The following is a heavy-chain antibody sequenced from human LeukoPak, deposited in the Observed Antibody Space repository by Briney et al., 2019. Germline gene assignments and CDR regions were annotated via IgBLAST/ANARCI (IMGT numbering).Heavy chain of an antibody. J-gene: IGHJ3*02. V-gene: IGHV1-18*01. CDR3: ARGSYYYDSSGYPRPDAFDI. CDR2: ISAYNGNT. CDR1: GYTFTSYG. D-gene: IGHD3-22*01. Sequence: ASEKVSCKASGYTFTSYGISWVRQAPGQGLEWMGWISAYNGNTNYAQKLQGRVTMTTDTSTSAAYMELRSLRSDDTAVYYCARGSYYYDSSGYPRPDAFDIWGQGTMVTVSS.